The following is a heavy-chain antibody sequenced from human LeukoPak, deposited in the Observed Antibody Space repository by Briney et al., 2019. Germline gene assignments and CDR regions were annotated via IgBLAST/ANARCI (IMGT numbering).Heavy chain of an antibody. Sequence: GGSLRLSCAASGFTFSSYNMNWVRQAPGKGLEWVSSISSSSSYIYYVDSVKGQFTISRDNAKNSLYLQMNSLRAEDTAVYYCASKSGGEGFDYWGQGTLVTVSS. CDR3: ASKSGGEGFDY. D-gene: IGHD3-16*01. V-gene: IGHV3-21*01. CDR1: GFTFSSYN. CDR2: ISSSSSYI. J-gene: IGHJ4*02.